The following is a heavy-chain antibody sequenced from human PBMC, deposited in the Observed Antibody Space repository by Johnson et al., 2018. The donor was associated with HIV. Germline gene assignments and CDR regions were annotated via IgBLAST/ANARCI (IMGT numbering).Heavy chain of an antibody. V-gene: IGHV3-30-3*01. CDR2: ISYDGSNK. Sequence: QVQLVESGGVVVQPGRSLRLSCAASGFTFSSYAMHWVRQAPGKGLEWVAVISYDGSNKYYADSVKGRFTISRDNSKNTLYLQMNSLRAEDTAVFYCARDHSSVPDAFDIWGQGTMVTVSS. D-gene: IGHD6-19*01. J-gene: IGHJ3*02. CDR3: ARDHSSVPDAFDI. CDR1: GFTFSSYA.